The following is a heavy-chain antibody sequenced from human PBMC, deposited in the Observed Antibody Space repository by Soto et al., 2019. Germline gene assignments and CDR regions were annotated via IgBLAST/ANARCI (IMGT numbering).Heavy chain of an antibody. Sequence: SETLSLTCSVSAGSISSDGFYWNWIRQPPGRGLEWIGYIYHSGGTYSSPSLRSRVTISVDTSKNQFTLKLSSVTAADTAVYFCARDRGGYGAFDYWGQGTLVTVSS. D-gene: IGHD5-12*01. J-gene: IGHJ4*02. CDR2: IYHSGGT. V-gene: IGHV4-31*03. CDR3: ARDRGGYGAFDY. CDR1: AGSISSDGFY.